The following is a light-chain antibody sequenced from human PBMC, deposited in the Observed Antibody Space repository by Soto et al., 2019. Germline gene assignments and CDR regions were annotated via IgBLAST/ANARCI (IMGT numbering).Light chain of an antibody. J-gene: IGLJ7*01. CDR2: EVS. CDR1: SSDVGAYNY. CDR3: SSYGGSISYVI. Sequence: QSALSQPPSASGSPGQSVTISCTGTSSDVGAYNYVSWYQHHPGKAPKLIIYEVSKRPSGVPDRFSGSKSGNTASLTVSGLQAEDETDYYCSSYGGSISYVIFGGGTQLTVL. V-gene: IGLV2-8*01.